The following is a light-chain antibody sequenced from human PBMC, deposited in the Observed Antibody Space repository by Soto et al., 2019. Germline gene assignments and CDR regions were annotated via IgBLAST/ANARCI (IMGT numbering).Light chain of an antibody. V-gene: IGKV3-11*01. J-gene: IGKJ4*01. CDR1: QRVSTY. CDR3: QQRSNWPFT. Sequence: EIVLTQSPATLSLSPGERATLSCRASQRVSTYLAWYQQKPGQAPRLLIYHASNRATGIPARFSGSGSGTDFTLTISSLEPEDFAVYYCQQRSNWPFTFGGGTKVEIK. CDR2: HAS.